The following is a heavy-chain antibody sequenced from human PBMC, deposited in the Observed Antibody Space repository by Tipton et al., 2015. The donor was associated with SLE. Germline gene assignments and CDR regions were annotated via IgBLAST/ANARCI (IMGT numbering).Heavy chain of an antibody. CDR1: GSTFGNYE. Sequence: SLRLSCAASGSTFGNYEMVWVRRAPGKGLEWISYISRSGGTIYYSDSVKGRFTVSRDDAKKSVFLQMNRLRVEDTAVYYCAGAAYGEKYWAGWFDPWGQGTPVTVS. CDR2: ISRSGGTI. CDR3: AGAAYGEKYWAGWFDP. V-gene: IGHV3-48*03. D-gene: IGHD2-8*02. J-gene: IGHJ5*02.